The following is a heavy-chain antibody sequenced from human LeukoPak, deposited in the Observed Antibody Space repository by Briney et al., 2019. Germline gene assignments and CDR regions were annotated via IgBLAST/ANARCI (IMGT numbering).Heavy chain of an antibody. D-gene: IGHD3-22*01. V-gene: IGHV4-31*03. CDR1: GGSISSGGYY. Sequence: PSQTLSLTCTVSGGSISSGGYYWSWIRQHPGKGLEWIGYIYYSGSTYYNPSLKSRVTISVDTSKNQFSLKLSSVTAADTAVYYCARKGTSGYFPNDYWGQGILVTVSS. CDR3: ARKGTSGYFPNDY. CDR2: IYYSGST. J-gene: IGHJ4*02.